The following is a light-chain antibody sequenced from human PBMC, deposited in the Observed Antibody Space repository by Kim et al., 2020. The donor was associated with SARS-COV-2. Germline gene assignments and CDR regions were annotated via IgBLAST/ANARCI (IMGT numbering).Light chain of an antibody. CDR3: MQALQTSIT. V-gene: IGKV2-28*01. J-gene: IGKJ5*01. Sequence: PASISCRSSQSPLHSNGYNYLDWYLQKPGQSPQLLIYLGSNRASGVPDRFSGSGSGTDFTLKISRVEAEDVGVYYCMQALQTSITFGQGTRLEIK. CDR1: QSPLHSNGYNY. CDR2: LGS.